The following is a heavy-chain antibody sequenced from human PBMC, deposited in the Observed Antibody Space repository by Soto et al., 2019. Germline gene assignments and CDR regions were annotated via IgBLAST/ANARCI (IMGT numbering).Heavy chain of an antibody. V-gene: IGHV5-51*01. Sequence: EYLQLSCKGSGYTFTRDVIAWVRQMHGTFLEWKGIIYPGDSDTSYSPSWQDQSSISADTCISTANLQWSRLKASDNAMYFCARHGAYFDYWGQGTLVTVSS. D-gene: IGHD3-16*01. CDR2: IYPGDSDT. J-gene: IGHJ4*02. CDR1: GYTFTRDV. CDR3: ARHGAYFDY.